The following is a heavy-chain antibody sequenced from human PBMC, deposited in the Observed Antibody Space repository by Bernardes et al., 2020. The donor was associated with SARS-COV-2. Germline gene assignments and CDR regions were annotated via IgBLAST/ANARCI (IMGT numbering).Heavy chain of an antibody. V-gene: IGHV3-23*01. CDR1: GFTLSSYA. J-gene: IGHJ5*01. Sequence: GGSLRLSCAVSGFTLSSYAMSWVRQAPGKGLEWVSGFHDSGGFTYYADSVKGRFSISRDNSMNMVYLQMNSLRAEDTAVYYCARDGHTAGRNTGFDSWGQGTLVTVSS. D-gene: IGHD5-18*01. CDR2: FHDSGGFT. CDR3: ARDGHTAGRNTGFDS.